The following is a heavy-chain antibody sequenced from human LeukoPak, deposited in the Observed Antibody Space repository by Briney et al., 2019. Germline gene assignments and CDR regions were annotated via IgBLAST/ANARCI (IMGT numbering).Heavy chain of an antibody. CDR3: ARTYYGSGSYYGY. J-gene: IGHJ4*02. Sequence: ASVMVSCKASGYTFTSYDINWVRQATGQGLEWMGWMNPNSGNTGYAQKFQGRVTMTRNTSISTAYMELSSLRSENTAVYYCARTYYGSGSYYGYWGQGILVTVFS. D-gene: IGHD3-10*01. V-gene: IGHV1-8*01. CDR1: GYTFTSYD. CDR2: MNPNSGNT.